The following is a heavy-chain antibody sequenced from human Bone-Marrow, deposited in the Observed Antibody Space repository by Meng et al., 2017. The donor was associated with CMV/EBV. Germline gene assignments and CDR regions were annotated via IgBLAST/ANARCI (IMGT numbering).Heavy chain of an antibody. J-gene: IGHJ5*02. CDR1: GGSISSGSYY. CDR2: IYTSGST. V-gene: IGHV4-61*02. CDR3: ARGSGDGYNLGWFDP. Sequence: VQLQESGPGLVKPSQTLSLTCTVSGGSISSGSYYWSWIRQPAGKGLEWIGRIYTSGSTNYNPSLKSRVTISVDTSKNQFSLKLSSVTAADTAVYYCARGSGDGYNLGWFDPWGQGTLVTVSS. D-gene: IGHD5-24*01.